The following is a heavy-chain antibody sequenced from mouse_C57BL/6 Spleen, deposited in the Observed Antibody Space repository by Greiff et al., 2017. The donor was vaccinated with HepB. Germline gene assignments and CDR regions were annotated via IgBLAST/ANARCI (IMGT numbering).Heavy chain of an antibody. CDR3: ARGPYYDYDPYYFDY. CDR1: GYAFTNYL. V-gene: IGHV1-54*01. D-gene: IGHD2-4*01. Sequence: VQLQQSGAELVRPGTSVKVSCKASGYAFTNYLIEWVKQRPGQGLEWIGVINPGSGGTNYNEKFKGKATLTADKSSSTAYMQLSSLTSEDSAVYFCARGPYYDYDPYYFDYWGQGTTLTVSS. J-gene: IGHJ2*01. CDR2: INPGSGGT.